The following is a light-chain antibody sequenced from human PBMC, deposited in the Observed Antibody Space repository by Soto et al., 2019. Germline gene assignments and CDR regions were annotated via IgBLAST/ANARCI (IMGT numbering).Light chain of an antibody. V-gene: IGLV2-11*01. Sequence: QSALTQPRSVSGSPGQSVTISCTGTSGDVVSNHYVSWYQQHPGKAPKLMIYDVSKRPSGVPDRFSGSKSGNPASLTVSGPKTEDEADYYCCSSAGRYRVFGGGTKQTVL. CDR1: SGDVVSNHY. J-gene: IGLJ2*01. CDR2: DVS. CDR3: CSSAGRYRV.